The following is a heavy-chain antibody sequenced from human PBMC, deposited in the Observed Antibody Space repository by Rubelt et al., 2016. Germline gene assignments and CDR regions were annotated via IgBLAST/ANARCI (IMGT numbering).Heavy chain of an antibody. CDR2: ITSSSSSI. Sequence: VQLVESGGGLVKPGGSLRLSCAASGFTFSSYSMSWVRQAPGKGLEWVSYITSSSSSIYYVESVKGRFTISRDNAENSLYMRRNSLSDEDTGVYYCARDIASYSSSWYLDYWGQGTLVTVSS. CDR3: ARDIASYSSSWYLDY. D-gene: IGHD6-13*01. V-gene: IGHV3-48*02. CDR1: GFTFSSYS. J-gene: IGHJ4*02.